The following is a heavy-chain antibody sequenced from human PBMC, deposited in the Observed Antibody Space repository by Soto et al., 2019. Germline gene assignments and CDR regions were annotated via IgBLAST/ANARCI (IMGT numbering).Heavy chain of an antibody. J-gene: IGHJ6*02. D-gene: IGHD3-16*02. CDR3: AREGFVLVPTTVIADSYSYAMDV. Sequence: QVQLVQSGAEVKKPGSSVKVSCKASGDTFSTYTITWMRQAPGQGLEWMGGIIPRSATSKYAQKFQGRVTSSAGESTRIVYMELRTLRPEDWAVYYFAREGFVLVPTTVIADSYSYAMDVWGQGTTVTVSS. CDR1: GDTFSTYT. CDR2: IIPRSATS. V-gene: IGHV1-69*12.